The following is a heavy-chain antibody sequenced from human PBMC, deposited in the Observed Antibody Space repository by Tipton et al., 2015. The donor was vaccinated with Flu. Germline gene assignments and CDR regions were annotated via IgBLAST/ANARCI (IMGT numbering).Heavy chain of an antibody. D-gene: IGHD2-2*01. J-gene: IGHJ4*02. CDR2: ICSGGST. V-gene: IGHV3-53*01. Sequence: GSLRLSCVVSGFTVSSNYMTWVRQAPGKGLEWVSVICSGGSTNYADSVKGRFTISRDNSKNTLYLQMNSLRAEDTAVYYCARGRGYCVTTTCLLPFDFWGQGTLVTVSS. CDR1: GFTVSSNY. CDR3: ARGRGYCVTTTCLLPFDF.